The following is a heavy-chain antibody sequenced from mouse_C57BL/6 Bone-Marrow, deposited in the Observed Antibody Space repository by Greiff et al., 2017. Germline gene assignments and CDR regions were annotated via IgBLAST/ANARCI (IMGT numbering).Heavy chain of an antibody. V-gene: IGHV1-53*01. D-gene: IGHD1-1*01. J-gene: IGHJ2*01. CDR3: ASFITTVGTFDY. CDR1: GYTFTSYW. Sequence: VQLQQPGTELVKPGASVKLSCKASGYTFTSYWMHWVKQRPGQGLEWIGNINPSNGGTNYNEKFKSKATLTVDKSSSTAYMPLSSLTSEDSAVYYCASFITTVGTFDYWGQGTTLTVSS. CDR2: INPSNGGT.